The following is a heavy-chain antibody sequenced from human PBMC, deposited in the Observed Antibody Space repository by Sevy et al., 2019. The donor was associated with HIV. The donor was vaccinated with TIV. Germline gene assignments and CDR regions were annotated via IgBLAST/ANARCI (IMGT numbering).Heavy chain of an antibody. Sequence: GGSLRLSCAASGFTFSSYAMHWVRQAPGKGLEWGAVISYDGSNKYYADSVKGRFTISRDNSKNTLYLQMNSLRAEDTAVYYCAREVVYARSFDYWGQGTLVTVSS. D-gene: IGHD2-8*02. J-gene: IGHJ4*02. CDR1: GFTFSSYA. CDR2: ISYDGSNK. CDR3: AREVVYARSFDY. V-gene: IGHV3-30-3*01.